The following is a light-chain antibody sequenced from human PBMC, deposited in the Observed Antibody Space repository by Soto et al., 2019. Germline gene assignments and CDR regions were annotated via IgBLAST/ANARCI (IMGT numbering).Light chain of an antibody. J-gene: IGKJ1*01. CDR2: DAS. V-gene: IGKV3-11*01. CDR1: QSVSNF. CDR3: QQRSNWPWT. Sequence: EIVLTQSPATLSLSPGERATLSCRASQSVSNFLAWYQQKPGQAPRLLISDASNRATGIPGRVSGSGSGTDFRLTISSLEPEDFAVYYCQQRSNWPWTFGQGTKVEIK.